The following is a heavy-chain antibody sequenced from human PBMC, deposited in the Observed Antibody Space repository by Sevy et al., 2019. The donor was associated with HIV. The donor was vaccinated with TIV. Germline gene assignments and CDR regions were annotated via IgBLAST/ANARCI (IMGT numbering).Heavy chain of an antibody. CDR3: AREPGGYDYDYGMDV. CDR1: GGSITSSNYY. D-gene: IGHD5-12*01. V-gene: IGHV4-39*02. CDR2: VYSPGLT. Sequence: SETLSLTCSASGGSITSSNYYWGWIRQPPGKGLEWIGSVYSPGLTYYNPSLKSRVTISVHTSKNQFSLNLNSVTAADTAIYYCAREPGGYDYDYGMDVWGQRTTVTVSS. J-gene: IGHJ6*02.